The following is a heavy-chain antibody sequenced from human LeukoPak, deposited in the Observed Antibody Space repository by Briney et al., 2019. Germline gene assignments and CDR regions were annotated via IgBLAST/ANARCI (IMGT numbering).Heavy chain of an antibody. CDR2: INPNSGGT. CDR1: GYTFTGYY. J-gene: IGHJ4*02. D-gene: IGHD3-10*01. CDR3: ARDPQSYYYGSGTEGFDY. V-gene: IGHV1-2*02. Sequence: ASVKVSCKASGYTFTGYYMHWVRQAPGQGLEWMGWINPNSGGTNYAQKFQGGVTMTRDTSISTAYMELSRLRSDDTAVYYCARDPQSYYYGSGTEGFDYWGQGTLVTVSS.